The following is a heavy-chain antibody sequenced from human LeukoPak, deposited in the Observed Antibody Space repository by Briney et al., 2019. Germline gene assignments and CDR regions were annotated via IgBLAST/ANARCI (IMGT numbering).Heavy chain of an antibody. CDR1: GYTFTSYG. D-gene: IGHD3-22*01. CDR3: ARGPYDSSGYRFDY. Sequence: ASVKVSCKAFGYTFTSYGINWVRQATGQGLEWMGWMNPNSRNTGYARKFQGRVTITRNTSISTAYMELSSLRSEDTAVYYCARGPYDSSGYRFDYWGQGTLVTVSS. J-gene: IGHJ4*02. CDR2: MNPNSRNT. V-gene: IGHV1-8*03.